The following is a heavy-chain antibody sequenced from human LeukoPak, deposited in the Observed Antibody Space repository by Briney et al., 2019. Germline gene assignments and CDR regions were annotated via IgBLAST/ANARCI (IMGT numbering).Heavy chain of an antibody. Sequence: GESLKISCKGSGHSFTNYWIGWVRQMPGEGLEWMGIIYPADSDTRYSPSFQGQVTISADKSTSTAYLQWSSLKASDTAMYYCASPHSSGWYGGAFDIWGQGTMVTVSS. D-gene: IGHD6-19*01. J-gene: IGHJ3*02. CDR3: ASPHSSGWYGGAFDI. V-gene: IGHV5-51*01. CDR2: IYPADSDT. CDR1: GHSFTNYW.